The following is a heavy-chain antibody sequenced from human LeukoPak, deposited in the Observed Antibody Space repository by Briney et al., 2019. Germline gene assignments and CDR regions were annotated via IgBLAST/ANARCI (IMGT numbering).Heavy chain of an antibody. CDR3: ARGFGVVIIEGFVAFDT. D-gene: IGHD3-3*01. Sequence: PPETLSLTCAVHGGSLSGYYGSSIRQPAGKGVEWIGRIYTSRSTNYNPYLKSRVTISVDTSKNQYSLKLSSVTAADTAVYYCARGFGVVIIEGFVAFDTWGQGTMVTVSS. J-gene: IGHJ3*02. V-gene: IGHV4-59*10. CDR1: GGSLSGYY. CDR2: IYTSRST.